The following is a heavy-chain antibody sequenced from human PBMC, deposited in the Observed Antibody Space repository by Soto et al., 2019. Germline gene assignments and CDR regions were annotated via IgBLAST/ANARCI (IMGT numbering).Heavy chain of an antibody. CDR3: TRKTPTNGMAV. V-gene: IGHV3-13*01. D-gene: IGHD2-15*01. CDR1: GFTLSGYD. Sequence: EVQLVESGGGLVQPGGSLRLSCAASGFTLSGYDIHWVRKATGKGLEWVSGIGSAGDTCYEDSVKGRFTISRENAKNSLYLQMNSLRVGDTAVYYCTRKTPTNGMAVLGQGTTVTVSS. J-gene: IGHJ6*02. CDR2: IGSAGDT.